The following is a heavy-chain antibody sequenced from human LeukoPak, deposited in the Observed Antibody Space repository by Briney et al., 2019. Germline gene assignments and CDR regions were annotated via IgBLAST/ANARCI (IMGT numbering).Heavy chain of an antibody. Sequence: GGSLRLSCAASGFTFSDYYMSWIRQAPGKELEWVSVIYSGGSTYYADSVKGRFTISRDNSKNTLYLQMNSLRAEDTAVYYCARGPWGNLAYWGQGTLVTVSS. CDR1: GFTFSDYY. J-gene: IGHJ4*02. CDR3: ARGPWGNLAY. V-gene: IGHV3-66*01. D-gene: IGHD3-16*01. CDR2: IYSGGST.